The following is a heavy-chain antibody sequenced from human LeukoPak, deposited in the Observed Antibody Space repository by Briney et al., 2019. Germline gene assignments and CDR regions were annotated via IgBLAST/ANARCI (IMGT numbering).Heavy chain of an antibody. CDR2: ISTYNGNT. D-gene: IGHD2-15*01. CDR1: GYTFTTYH. J-gene: IGHJ6*03. V-gene: IGHV1-18*01. Sequence: ASVTVSCKASGYTFTTYHISWVRQAPGQGLEWMGWISTYNGNTNYAQRLQGGVTMTTDTSTSTTYMEVRSLRSDDTAVYYCARLGLPIYYYYMDVWGKGTTVTVSS. CDR3: ARLGLPIYYYYMDV.